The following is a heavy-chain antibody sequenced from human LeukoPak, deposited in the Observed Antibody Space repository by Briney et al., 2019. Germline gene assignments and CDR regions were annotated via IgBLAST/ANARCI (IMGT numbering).Heavy chain of an antibody. J-gene: IGHJ5*02. D-gene: IGHD3-22*01. CDR3: AREYYDSSGYSRDWFDP. CDR2: IIPIFGTA. CDR1: GGTFSSYA. V-gene: IGHV1-69*13. Sequence: PWASVKVSCKASGGTFSSYAISWVRQAPGQGLEWMGGIIPIFGTANYAQKFQGRVTITADESTSTAYMELSSLRSEDTAVYYCAREYYDSSGYSRDWFDPWGQGTLVTVSS.